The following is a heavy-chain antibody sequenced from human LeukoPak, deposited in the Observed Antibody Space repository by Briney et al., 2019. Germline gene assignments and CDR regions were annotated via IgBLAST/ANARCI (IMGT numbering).Heavy chain of an antibody. CDR3: ARYYYDSSGYYYAIDY. D-gene: IGHD3-22*01. CDR2: IYYSGST. J-gene: IGHJ4*02. CDR1: GGSISSYY. V-gene: IGHV4-59*12. Sequence: KPSETLSLTCTVSGGSISSYYWSWIRPPPGKGLEWIGYIYYSGSTNYNPSLKSRVTISVDTSKNQFSLKLSSVTAADTAVYYCARYYYDSSGYYYAIDYWGQGTLVTVSS.